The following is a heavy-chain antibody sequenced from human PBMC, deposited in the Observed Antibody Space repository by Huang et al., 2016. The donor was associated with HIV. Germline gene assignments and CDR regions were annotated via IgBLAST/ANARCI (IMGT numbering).Heavy chain of an antibody. CDR3: TREYTVAGAFDI. Sequence: QGQLVESGGGVVRPGRSLRLSCGASGFSFSNYAMHWVSQAPGKRLEWVTFISNDGTPTYYSNSVKGRFTISRDNFKNTLYLQMNRLIGDDTAVYYCTREYTVAGAFDIWGQGTMVTVSS. CDR1: GFSFSNYA. CDR2: ISNDGTPT. J-gene: IGHJ3*02. D-gene: IGHD5-12*01. V-gene: IGHV3-30-3*01.